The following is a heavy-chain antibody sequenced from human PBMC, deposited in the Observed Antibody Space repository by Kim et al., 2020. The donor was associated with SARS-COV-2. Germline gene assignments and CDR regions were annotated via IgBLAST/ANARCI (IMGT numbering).Heavy chain of an antibody. CDR3: AREMNPTVYDY. V-gene: IGHV1-3*01. CDR2: VNAANAQK. CDR1: GYTFKTYP. D-gene: IGHD4-4*01. Sequence: ASVKVSCKASGYTFKTYPIHWLRQAPGQRLEWMGWVNAANAQKMYSQKFQGRVTISRDTSANTAYMELNSLTTEDTAFYYCAREMNPTVYDYWGQGTLVTVSS. J-gene: IGHJ4*02.